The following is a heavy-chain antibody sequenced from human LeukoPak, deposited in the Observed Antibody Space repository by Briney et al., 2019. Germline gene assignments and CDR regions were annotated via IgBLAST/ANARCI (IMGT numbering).Heavy chain of an antibody. CDR1: GFTFSSYG. D-gene: IGHD2-15*01. V-gene: IGHV3-30*18. J-gene: IGHJ6*02. Sequence: GGSLRLSCAASGFTFSSYGMHWVRQAPGKGLVWVAVISYDGSNKYYADSVKGRFTISRDNSKNTLYLQMNSLRAEDTAVYYCAKGGYSGVYYYGMDVWGQGTTVTVSS. CDR3: AKGGYSGVYYYGMDV. CDR2: ISYDGSNK.